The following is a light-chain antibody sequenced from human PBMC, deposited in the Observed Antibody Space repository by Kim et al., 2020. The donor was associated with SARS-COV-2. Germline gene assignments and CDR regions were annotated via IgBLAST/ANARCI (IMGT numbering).Light chain of an antibody. J-gene: IGLJ3*02. Sequence: SSELTQDPSVSVALGQTVRITCQGDSLRRYSASWYQQKPGQDPILVIYNNYDRPSGIPDRFSGSSSGNTASLAITGAQAEDEADYYCNSRDSSGNQVVFGGGTQLTVL. V-gene: IGLV3-19*01. CDR2: NNY. CDR3: NSRDSSGNQVV. CDR1: SLRRYS.